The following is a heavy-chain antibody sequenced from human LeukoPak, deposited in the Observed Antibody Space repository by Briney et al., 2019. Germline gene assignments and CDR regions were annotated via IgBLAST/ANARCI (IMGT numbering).Heavy chain of an antibody. CDR1: GGSISSYY. V-gene: IGHV4-59*04. CDR2: IYYSGST. CDR3: ARFSSGWHRDY. J-gene: IGHJ4*02. D-gene: IGHD6-19*01. Sequence: SETLSLTCTVSGGSISSYYWSWIRQPPGKGLEWIGYIYYSGSTYYNPSLKSRVTISVDTSKNQFSLKLSSVTAADTAVYYCARFSSGWHRDYWGQGTLVTVSS.